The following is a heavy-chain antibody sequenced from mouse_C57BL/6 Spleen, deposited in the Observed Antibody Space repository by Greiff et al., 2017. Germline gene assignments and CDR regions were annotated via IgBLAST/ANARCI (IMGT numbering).Heavy chain of an antibody. CDR1: GYSFTGYY. J-gene: IGHJ1*03. D-gene: IGHD2-3*01. CDR2: INPSTGGT. V-gene: IGHV1-42*01. Sequence: VKLQESGPELVKPGASVKISCKASGYSFTGYYMNWVKQSPEKSLEWIGEINPSTGGTTYNQKFKAKATLTVDKSSSTAYMQLKSLTSEDSAVYYCARKGYYVGWYFDVWGTGTTVTVSS. CDR3: ARKGYYVGWYFDV.